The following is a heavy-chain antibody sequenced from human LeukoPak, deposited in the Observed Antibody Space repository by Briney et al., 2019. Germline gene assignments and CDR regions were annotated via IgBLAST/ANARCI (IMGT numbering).Heavy chain of an antibody. J-gene: IGHJ4*02. Sequence: SETLSLTCTVSGGSISSYYWSWIRQPPGKGLEWIGYIYYSGSTNYNPSLKSRVTISVHTSKNQFSLKLSSVTAADTAVYYCARSPYPYYFDYWGQGTLVTVSS. CDR2: IYYSGST. V-gene: IGHV4-59*01. CDR3: ARSPYPYYFDY. D-gene: IGHD2-2*01. CDR1: GGSISSYY.